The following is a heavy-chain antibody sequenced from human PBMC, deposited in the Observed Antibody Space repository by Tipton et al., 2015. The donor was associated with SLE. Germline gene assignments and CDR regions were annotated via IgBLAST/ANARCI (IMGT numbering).Heavy chain of an antibody. V-gene: IGHV4-4*08. D-gene: IGHD6-19*01. CDR2: IYTSGST. Sequence: TLSLTCTVSGVSISSYYWSWIRQPPGKGLEWIGYIYTSGSTNYNPSLKSRVTISGDTSKNQFSLKLSSVTAADTAIYYCARDRTGSGWYEGACEIWGQGTMVTVSS. CDR1: GVSISSYY. CDR3: ARDRTGSGWYEGACEI. J-gene: IGHJ3*02.